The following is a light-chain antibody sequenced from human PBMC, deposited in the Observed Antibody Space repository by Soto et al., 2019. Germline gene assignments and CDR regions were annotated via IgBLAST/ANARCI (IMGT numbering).Light chain of an antibody. J-gene: IGLJ3*02. V-gene: IGLV1-47*01. CDR1: SSNIGSNY. CDR3: AAWDDSLSGWV. Sequence: QSVLTQPPSESGTPGQRVTISCSGSSSNIGSNYVYWYQQLPGTAPKLLIYRNNQRPSGVPDRFSGSKSGTSAPLAISGLRSEDEADYYCAAWDDSLSGWVFGGGTKLTVL. CDR2: RNN.